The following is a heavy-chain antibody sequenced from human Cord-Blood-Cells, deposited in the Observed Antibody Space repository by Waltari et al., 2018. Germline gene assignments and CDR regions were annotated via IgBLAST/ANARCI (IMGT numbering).Heavy chain of an antibody. J-gene: IGHJ4*02. CDR3: ARAWGTPANYDFDY. Sequence: QVQLVQSGAEVKKPGASVKVSCKASGYTFTSYGISWVRQAPGQGLEWMGWISAYNGNTNYAPKVQGRIPMTTGTSPSTAYMELGSLRSDETAVYYWARAWGTPANYDFDYWGQGTLVTVSS. V-gene: IGHV1-18*04. D-gene: IGHD1-7*01. CDR2: ISAYNGNT. CDR1: GYTFTSYG.